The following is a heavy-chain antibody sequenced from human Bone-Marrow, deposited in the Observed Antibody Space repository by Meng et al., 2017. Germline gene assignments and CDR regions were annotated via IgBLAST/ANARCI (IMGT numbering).Heavy chain of an antibody. Sequence: GGSLSPSFAASGFTLSRYAMHWVRQAPGKGLEWVAIISDDGTKKDYADSVRGRFTISRDNSKNTLFLQMNSLRADDTAMYYCARTYYFDSTGYSSPFDYWGQGTLVTVSS. CDR2: ISDDGTKK. CDR1: GFTLSRYA. CDR3: ARTYYFDSTGYSSPFDY. J-gene: IGHJ4*02. D-gene: IGHD3-22*01. V-gene: IGHV3-30*04.